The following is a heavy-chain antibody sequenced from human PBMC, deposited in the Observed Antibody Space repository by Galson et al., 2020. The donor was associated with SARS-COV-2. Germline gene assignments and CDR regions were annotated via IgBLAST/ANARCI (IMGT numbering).Heavy chain of an antibody. CDR3: AREVVAAAGLWFDP. Sequence: SETLSLTCPASGGSISSSSYYWGWIRQPPGKGLEWIGSIFYSGRPHYNPSLTSRVTISVDTSKNQFSLRLSSVTAADTAVYYGAREVVAAAGLWFDPWVQGTLVTVSS. J-gene: IGHJ5*02. V-gene: IGHV4-39*07. CDR2: IFYSGRP. D-gene: IGHD6-13*01. CDR1: GGSISSSSYY.